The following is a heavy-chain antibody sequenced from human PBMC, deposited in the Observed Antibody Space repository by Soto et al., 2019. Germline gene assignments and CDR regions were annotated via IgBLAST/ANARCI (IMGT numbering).Heavy chain of an antibody. V-gene: IGHV1-69*01. CDR3: ASGVGRLGGSTGWPDYAFDV. CDR1: GGTFTKYA. J-gene: IGHJ3*01. CDR2: IVPLPGTT. Sequence: QVQLVQSGAVVRKPGSSVKVSCKASGGTFTKYAITWVRQAPRQGLEWMGGIVPLPGTTDYAQKFLGRVTISADESTSTAYLELSSLRSEDTAVYYCASGVGRLGGSTGWPDYAFDVWGQGTMVIVSS. D-gene: IGHD2-2*01.